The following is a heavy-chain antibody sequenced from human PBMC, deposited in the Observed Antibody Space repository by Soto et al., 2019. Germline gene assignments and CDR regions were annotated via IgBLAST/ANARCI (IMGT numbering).Heavy chain of an antibody. V-gene: IGHV3-30*04. CDR1: GFTFNTFA. CDR3: AKDPKTFLGYYFDY. D-gene: IGHD3-16*01. Sequence: PGGSLRLSCATSGFTFNTFAMHWVRQAPGKGLEWLAVISYDGSNKYYADSVKGRFTISRDNSKNTLYVQMNSLRAEDTAVYYCAKDPKTFLGYYFDYWGQGTLVTVSS. J-gene: IGHJ4*02. CDR2: ISYDGSNK.